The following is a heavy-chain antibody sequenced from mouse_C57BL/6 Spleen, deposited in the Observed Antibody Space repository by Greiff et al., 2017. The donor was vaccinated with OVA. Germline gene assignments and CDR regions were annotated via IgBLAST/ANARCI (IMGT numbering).Heavy chain of an antibody. V-gene: IGHV1-55*01. CDR2: IYPGSGST. CDR3: ARFRYDYDVRYAMDY. Sequence: QVQLQQPGAELVKPGASVKMSCKASGYTFTSYWITWVKQRPGQGLEWIGDIYPGSGSTNYNEKFKSKATLTVDTSSSTAYMQLSSLTSEDSAVYYCARFRYDYDVRYAMDYWGQGTSVTVSS. J-gene: IGHJ4*01. D-gene: IGHD2-4*01. CDR1: GYTFTSYW.